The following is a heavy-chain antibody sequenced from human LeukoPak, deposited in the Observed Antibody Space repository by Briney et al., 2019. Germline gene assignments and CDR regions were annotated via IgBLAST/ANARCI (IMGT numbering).Heavy chain of an antibody. CDR3: AKDYGDRVYYFDY. D-gene: IGHD4-17*01. CDR1: GFTFDDYA. V-gene: IGHV3-43D*03. Sequence: GGSLRLSFAASGFTFDDYAMHWVRQAPGKGLEWVSLISWDGGSTYYADSVKGRFTISRDNSKNSLYLQMNSLRAEDTALYYCAKDYGDRVYYFDYWGQGTLVTVSS. CDR2: ISWDGGST. J-gene: IGHJ4*02.